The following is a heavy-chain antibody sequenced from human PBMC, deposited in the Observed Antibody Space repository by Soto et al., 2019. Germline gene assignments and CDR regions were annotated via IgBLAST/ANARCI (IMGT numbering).Heavy chain of an antibody. CDR1: GYTFTSYA. V-gene: IGHV1-3*01. CDR2: INAGNGNT. CDR3: ALTGGGVGARIWFGH. D-gene: IGHD1-26*01. Sequence: ASGKVSCKASGYTFTSYAMHWVRQAPGQRLEWMGWINAGNGNTKYSQKFQGRVTITRDTSASTAYMELSSLRSEDTAVYYCALTGGGVGARIWFGHWGQGTLVPVSS. J-gene: IGHJ5*02.